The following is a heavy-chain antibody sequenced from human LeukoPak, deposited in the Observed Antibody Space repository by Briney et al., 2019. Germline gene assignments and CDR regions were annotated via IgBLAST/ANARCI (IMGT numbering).Heavy chain of an antibody. CDR3: ARGGYSGRRYFDL. V-gene: IGHV3-48*02. J-gene: IGHJ2*01. CDR1: EFTFSSYS. D-gene: IGHD5-12*01. Sequence: GGSLRLSCAASEFTFSSYSVNWVRQAPGKGLEWVSYISSTSSTIFYAASVKGRFTISRDNAKNSLYLQMNSLRDEDTAAYYCARGGYSGRRYFDLWGRGTLVTVSS. CDR2: ISSTSSTI.